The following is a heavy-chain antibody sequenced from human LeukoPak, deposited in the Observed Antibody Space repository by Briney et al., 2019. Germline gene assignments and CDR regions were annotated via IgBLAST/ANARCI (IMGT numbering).Heavy chain of an antibody. J-gene: IGHJ3*02. CDR3: ARVLRYQLWPKYDAFDI. Sequence: SETLSLTCTVSGVSSSSYYWTWIRQPPGKGLEWIGYIYYSGSTNYNPSLKSRVTISVDTSKNQFSLKLSSVAAADTAVYYCARVLRYQLWPKYDAFDIWGQGTMVTVSS. D-gene: IGHD5-18*01. CDR2: IYYSGST. V-gene: IGHV4-59*12. CDR1: GVSSSSYY.